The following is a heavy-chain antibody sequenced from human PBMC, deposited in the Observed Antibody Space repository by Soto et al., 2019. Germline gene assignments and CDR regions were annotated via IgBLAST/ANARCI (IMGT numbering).Heavy chain of an antibody. CDR1: GFTFSSYG. CDR2: IWYDGSNK. J-gene: IGHJ4*02. CDR3: ARGGMITFGGVIGPH. D-gene: IGHD3-16*02. V-gene: IGHV3-33*01. Sequence: ESGGGVVQPGRSLRLSCAASGFTFSSYGMHWVRQAPGKGLEWVAVIWYDGSNKYYADSVKGRFTISRDNSKNTLYLQMNSLRAEDTAVYYCARGGMITFGGVIGPHWGQGTLVTVSS.